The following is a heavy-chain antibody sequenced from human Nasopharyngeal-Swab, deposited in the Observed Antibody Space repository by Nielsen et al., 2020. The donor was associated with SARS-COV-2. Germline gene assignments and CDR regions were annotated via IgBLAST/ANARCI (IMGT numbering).Heavy chain of an antibody. V-gene: IGHV1-46*01. D-gene: IGHD3-10*01. CDR3: ARAGALTMVRGLHRANEYGMDV. Sequence: ASVKVSCKASGYTFTSYYMHWVRQAPGQGLEWMGIINPSGGSTSSAQKFQGRVTMTRDTSTSTVYMELSSLRSEDTAVYYCARAGALTMVRGLHRANEYGMDVWGQGTTVTVSS. CDR2: INPSGGST. CDR1: GYTFTSYY. J-gene: IGHJ6*02.